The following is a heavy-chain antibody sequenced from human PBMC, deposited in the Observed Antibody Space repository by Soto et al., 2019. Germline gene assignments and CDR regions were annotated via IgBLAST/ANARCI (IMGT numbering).Heavy chain of an antibody. CDR2: IKYSGTT. D-gene: IGHD6-13*01. CDR3: AWIERNIAAAGAFFVISYNGMDV. J-gene: IGHJ6*01. V-gene: IGHV4-39*01. CDR1: GGSISSSRCH. Sequence: PSETVSLTCTVSGGSISSSRCHWGWIRQPPGKGLEWIASIKYSGTTFYNPSLKSRVTLSVDTSKNQFALKLSSVTAAETAVYYCAWIERNIAAAGAFFVISYNGMDVWGQGNTVTISS.